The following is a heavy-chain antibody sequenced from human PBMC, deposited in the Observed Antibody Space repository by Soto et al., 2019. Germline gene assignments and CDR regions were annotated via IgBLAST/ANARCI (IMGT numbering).Heavy chain of an antibody. CDR2: IWYDGSNK. D-gene: IGHD1-26*01. CDR3: ARGPRIVGATTTNWFDP. CDR1: GFTFSSYG. V-gene: IGHV3-33*01. Sequence: QVQLVESGGGVVQPGRSLKLSCAASGFTFSSYGMHWVRQAPGKGLEWVAVIWYDGSNKYYADSVKGRFTISRDNSKNTLYLQTNSLRAEDTAVYYCARGPRIVGATTTNWFDPWGQGTLVTVSS. J-gene: IGHJ5*02.